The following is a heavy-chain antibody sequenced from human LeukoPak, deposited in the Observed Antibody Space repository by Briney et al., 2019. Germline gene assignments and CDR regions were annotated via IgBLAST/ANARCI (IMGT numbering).Heavy chain of an antibody. V-gene: IGHV1-2*02. CDR3: AISTSSAATIPWDWFDP. Sequence: ASVKVSCKASGYTFTGYYMHWVRQAPGQGLEWMGWINPNSGGTNYAQKFQGRVTMTRDTSISTAYMELSRLRSDDTAVYYCAISTSSAATIPWDWFDPWGQGTLVTVSS. J-gene: IGHJ5*02. CDR2: INPNSGGT. D-gene: IGHD2-15*01. CDR1: GYTFTGYY.